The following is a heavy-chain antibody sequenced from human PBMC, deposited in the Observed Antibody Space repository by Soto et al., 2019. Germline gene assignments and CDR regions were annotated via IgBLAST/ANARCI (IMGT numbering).Heavy chain of an antibody. V-gene: IGHV4-59*12. CDR1: DGSIGSYY. J-gene: IGHJ4*02. CDR3: ARGHPFDY. Sequence: PSETLSLTCTVSDGSIGSYYWSWIRQPPGKGLEWIAYISYSGSTNYNPSLKNRVTTSLNTSKSQLYLRLTSATAADTAVYFCARGHPFDYWGQGALVTVSS. CDR2: ISYSGST.